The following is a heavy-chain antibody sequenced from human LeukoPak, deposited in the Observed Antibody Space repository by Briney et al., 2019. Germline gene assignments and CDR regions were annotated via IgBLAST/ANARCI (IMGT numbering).Heavy chain of an antibody. CDR1: GYTLTELS. D-gene: IGHD5-12*01. CDR3: ATLGYSGYDYSFGY. V-gene: IGHV1-24*01. Sequence: SVKVSCKVSGYTLTELSMHWVRQAPGKGLEWMGGFDPEDGETIYAQKFQGRVTMTEDTSTDTAYMELSSLRSEDTAVYYCATLGYSGYDYSFGYWGQGTLVTVSS. J-gene: IGHJ4*02. CDR2: FDPEDGET.